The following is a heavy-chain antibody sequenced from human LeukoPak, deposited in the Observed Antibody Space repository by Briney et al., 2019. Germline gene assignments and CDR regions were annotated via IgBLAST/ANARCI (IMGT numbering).Heavy chain of an antibody. D-gene: IGHD1-7*01. CDR1: GDSIDSYY. J-gene: IGHJ2*01. V-gene: IGHV4-59*08. Sequence: KPSETLALTCTVSGDSIDSYYWRWIRQPPGKGLEWIGYIYYRGTTSYTPFLKSRVTISVDTSQNQFSLKLSSVTAADTAVYYCARPKITGTTVGYFDLWGRGTLVTVSS. CDR3: ARPKITGTTVGYFDL. CDR2: IYYRGTT.